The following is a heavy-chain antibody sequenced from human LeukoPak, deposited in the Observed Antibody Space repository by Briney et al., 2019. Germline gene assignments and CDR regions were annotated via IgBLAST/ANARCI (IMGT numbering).Heavy chain of an antibody. CDR1: GFTFSSYA. V-gene: IGHV3-7*03. CDR3: ARDMARYSPARCDY. D-gene: IGHD2-15*01. CDR2: IKQDGSEK. Sequence: PGGSLRLSCAASGFTFSSYAMSWVRQAPGKGLEWVANIKQDGSEKYYLDSVKGRFTISRDNAKNSLYLQMNSLRAEDTAVYYCARDMARYSPARCDYWGQGTLVTVSS. J-gene: IGHJ4*02.